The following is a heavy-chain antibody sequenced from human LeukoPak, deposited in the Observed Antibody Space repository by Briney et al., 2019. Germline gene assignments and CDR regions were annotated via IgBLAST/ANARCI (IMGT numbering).Heavy chain of an antibody. CDR3: ARGQEYGGWAKLFFDY. V-gene: IGHV3-11*05. Sequence: GGSLRLSCAASGFTFSDYYMTWIRQAPGKGLEWASYISSGSSHTNYADSVKGRFTISRDNAKNSLYLQMNSLRADDRAVYYGARGQEYGGWAKLFFDYWGQGTLVTVSS. D-gene: IGHD4-23*01. J-gene: IGHJ4*02. CDR1: GFTFSDYY. CDR2: ISSGSSHT.